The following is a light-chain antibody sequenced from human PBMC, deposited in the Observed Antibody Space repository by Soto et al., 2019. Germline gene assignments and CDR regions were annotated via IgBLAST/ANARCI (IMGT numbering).Light chain of an antibody. J-gene: IGLJ1*01. Sequence: QSVLTQPASVSGSPGQSITISCTGTSSDVGGYNYVSWYQQHPGKAPKLMIYDVRNRPSGVSNRFSGSKSVNTASLTISGLQAEDEADYYCSSYTTISNYVFGTGTKVTVL. CDR3: SSYTTISNYV. CDR2: DVR. V-gene: IGLV2-14*01. CDR1: SSDVGGYNY.